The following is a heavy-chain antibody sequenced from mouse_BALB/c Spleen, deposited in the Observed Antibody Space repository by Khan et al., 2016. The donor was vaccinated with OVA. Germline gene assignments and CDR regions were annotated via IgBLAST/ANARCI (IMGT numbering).Heavy chain of an antibody. CDR3: ARGGGTAPFAY. J-gene: IGHJ3*01. CDR2: ISDLAYTF. CDR1: GFTFSDYG. V-gene: IGHV5-15*02. Sequence: EVELVESGGGLVQPGGSRKLSCAASGFTFSDYGMAWVRQAPGKGPEWEAFISDLAYTFYYADTVTGRFTLSRENAKNTLYLEMSSLRSGDTAMYYCARGGGTAPFAYWGQGTLVTVSA. D-gene: IGHD1-2*01.